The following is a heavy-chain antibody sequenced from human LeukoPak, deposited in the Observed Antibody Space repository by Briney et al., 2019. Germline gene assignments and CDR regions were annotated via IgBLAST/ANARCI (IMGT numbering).Heavy chain of an antibody. CDR2: ISASGSDT. CDR3: VKDLDNYSAFDI. CDR1: GFTFSSYA. J-gene: IGHJ3*02. Sequence: GGSLRLSCAASGFTFSSYAMSWVRQAPGKGLQWVSIISASGSDTFYTQSVKGRFSMSRDNSKNTLSLHMSTLRAEDTAVYYCVKDLDNYSAFDIWGQGTMVTVSS. V-gene: IGHV3-23*01. D-gene: IGHD5-24*01.